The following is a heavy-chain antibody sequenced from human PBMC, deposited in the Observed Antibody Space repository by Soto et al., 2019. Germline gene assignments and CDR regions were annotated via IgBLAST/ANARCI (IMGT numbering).Heavy chain of an antibody. CDR1: GFSLSTIRVG. CDR3: AHIMVTWGGVSALDAFDM. J-gene: IGHJ3*02. V-gene: IGHV2-5*02. D-gene: IGHD3-16*01. CDR2: IYWDDDR. Sequence: SGPTLVNPTQTLTLTCSFSGFSLSTIRVGVAWIRQPPGKALEWLAIIYWDDDRRYSPSLKTRLAITKDTSKNQVVLTMTNLDPGDTATYYCAHIMVTWGGVSALDAFDMWGQGTMVTVSS.